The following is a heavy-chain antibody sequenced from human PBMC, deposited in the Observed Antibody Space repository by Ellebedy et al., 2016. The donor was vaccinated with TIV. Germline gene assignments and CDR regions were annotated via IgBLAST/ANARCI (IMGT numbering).Heavy chain of an antibody. J-gene: IGHJ4*02. CDR1: GASFTSFY. V-gene: IGHV4-59*01. Sequence: MPSETLSLTCSVSGASFTSFYWNWIRQAPGKGLEWIGYIYYTGTSNSNPSLGSRVTISVDPSKKEFSLRLKSVTAADTAVYYCATEQLVGGDYWGQGTLVTVSS. D-gene: IGHD6-13*01. CDR3: ATEQLVGGDY. CDR2: IYYTGTS.